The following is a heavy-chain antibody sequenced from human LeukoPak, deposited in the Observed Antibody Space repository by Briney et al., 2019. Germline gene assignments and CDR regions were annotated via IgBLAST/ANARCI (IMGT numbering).Heavy chain of an antibody. J-gene: IGHJ4*02. CDR3: AREQSGYEGLDY. CDR1: GYTFTSYY. V-gene: IGHV1-69*04. Sequence: ASVKVSCKASGYTFTSYYMHWVRQAPGQGLEWMGRIIPILGIANYAQKFQGRVTITADKSTSTAYMELSSLRSEDTAVYYCAREQSGYEGLDYWGQGTLVTVSS. CDR2: IIPILGIA. D-gene: IGHD5-12*01.